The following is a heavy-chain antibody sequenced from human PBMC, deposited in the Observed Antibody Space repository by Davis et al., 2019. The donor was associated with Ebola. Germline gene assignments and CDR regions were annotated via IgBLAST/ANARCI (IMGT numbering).Heavy chain of an antibody. Sequence: MPSETLSLTCTVSGGSISSSSYYWGWIRQPPGKGLEWIGSIYYSGSTYYNPSLKSRVAMSADTSKNQFSLKLSSATAADTAVYYCARPVGVYYHYFDYWGQGTLVTVSS. J-gene: IGHJ4*02. CDR3: ARPVGVYYHYFDY. V-gene: IGHV4-39*01. D-gene: IGHD1-26*01. CDR2: IYYSGST. CDR1: GGSISSSSYY.